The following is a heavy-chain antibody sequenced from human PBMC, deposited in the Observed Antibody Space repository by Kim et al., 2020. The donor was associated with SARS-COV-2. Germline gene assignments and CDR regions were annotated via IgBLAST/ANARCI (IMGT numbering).Heavy chain of an antibody. CDR3: AKGYQGGGGPHNYYYG. CDR1: RFIFKNYA. V-gene: IGHV3-23*01. D-gene: IGHD2-15*01. CDR2: IGGGNENI. J-gene: IGHJ6*01. Sequence: GGSLRLSCEGTRFIFKNYAMTWVRQAPGKGLEWVSTIGGGNENISYSEVVRGRFTISRDNSKNMLFLDMTSRSVADTAVYYCAKGYQGGGGPHNYYYG.